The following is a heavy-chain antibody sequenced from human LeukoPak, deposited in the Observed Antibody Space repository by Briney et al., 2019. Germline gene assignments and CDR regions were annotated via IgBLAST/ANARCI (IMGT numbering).Heavy chain of an antibody. J-gene: IGHJ4*02. CDR1: GYTFTSSG. V-gene: IGHV1-18*01. CDR3: ARDRYGVRSGSCDY. CDR2: ISGEKGNT. D-gene: IGHD1-26*01. Sequence: ASVKVPCKASGYTFTSSGISWVRQAPGQGLEWMGWISGEKGNTNYAQKFHGRVSMTTDTSTSTAYMELRSLRYDDTAVYYCARDRYGVRSGSCDYWGQGTLVTVSS.